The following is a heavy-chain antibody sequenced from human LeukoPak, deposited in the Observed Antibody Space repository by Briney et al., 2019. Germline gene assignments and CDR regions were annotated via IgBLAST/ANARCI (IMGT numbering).Heavy chain of an antibody. D-gene: IGHD3-10*01. CDR1: GFTFSSYA. V-gene: IGHV3-23*01. Sequence: GGSLRLSCAASGFTFSSYAMSWVRQAPGKGLEWVSAISGSGGSTYYADSVKGRFTISRDNSKNTLYLQMNSLRAEDTAVHYCAKDKVVRVTMVRADYWGQGTLVTVSS. CDR2: ISGSGGST. CDR3: AKDKVVRVTMVRADY. J-gene: IGHJ4*02.